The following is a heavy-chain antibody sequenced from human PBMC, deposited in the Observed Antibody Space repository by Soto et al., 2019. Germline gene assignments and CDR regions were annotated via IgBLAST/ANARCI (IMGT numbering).Heavy chain of an antibody. CDR3: ARDWDSSGLFDP. Sequence: PSGTLSLTCSVSGASITTYYWSWIRQPPGKGLEWIGSISYSGSTKYNPSLESRVMISLDTSKNQFSLRLTSVTAADTALYYCARDWDSSGLFDPWGQGALVTVSS. J-gene: IGHJ5*02. CDR2: ISYSGST. V-gene: IGHV4-59*01. D-gene: IGHD3-10*01. CDR1: GASITTYY.